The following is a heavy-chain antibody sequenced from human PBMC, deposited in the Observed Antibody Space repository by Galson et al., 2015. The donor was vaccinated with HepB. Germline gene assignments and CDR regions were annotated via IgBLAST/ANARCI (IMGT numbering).Heavy chain of an antibody. J-gene: IGHJ4*02. CDR2: ISYDGSNK. CDR3: ARDGRKLLDY. CDR1: GFTFSSYA. D-gene: IGHD1-14*01. Sequence: SLRLSCAASGFTFSSYAMHWVRQAPGKGLEWVAVISYDGSNKYYADSVKGRFTISRDNSKNTLYLQMNSLRAEDTTVYYCARDGRKLLDYWGQGTLVTVSS. V-gene: IGHV3-30*04.